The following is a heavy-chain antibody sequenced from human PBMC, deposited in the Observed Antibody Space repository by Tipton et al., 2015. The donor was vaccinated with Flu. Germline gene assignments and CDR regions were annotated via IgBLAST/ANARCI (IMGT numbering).Heavy chain of an antibody. V-gene: IGHV3-21*06. D-gene: IGHD4-11*01. CDR2: IYNSGSYI. CDR3: ARSSAMTTSAMDV. J-gene: IGHJ6*02. CDR1: GFTFSTYS. Sequence: SLRLSCAASGFTFSTYSMNWVRQAPGKGLEWVSSIYNSGSYIYYADSLKGRFTISGDNAKNSLYLQMDSLRAEDTAVYYCARSSAMTTSAMDVWGQGTAVTVSS.